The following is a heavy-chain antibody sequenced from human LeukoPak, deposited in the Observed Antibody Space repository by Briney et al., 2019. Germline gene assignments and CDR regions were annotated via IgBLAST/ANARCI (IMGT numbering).Heavy chain of an antibody. Sequence: GGSLRLSCAASGFTFSSYAMHWVRQAPGKGLEWVAVISYDGSNKYYADSVKGRFTISRDNSKNTLYLQMNSLRAEDTAVYYCAKQQQLVRWYYYYYYMDVWGKGTTVTVSS. CDR1: GFTFSSYA. D-gene: IGHD6-13*01. V-gene: IGHV3-30*04. CDR3: AKQQQLVRWYYYYYYMDV. J-gene: IGHJ6*03. CDR2: ISYDGSNK.